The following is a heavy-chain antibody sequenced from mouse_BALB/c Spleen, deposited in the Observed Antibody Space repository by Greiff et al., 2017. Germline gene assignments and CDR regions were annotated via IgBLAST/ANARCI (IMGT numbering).Heavy chain of an antibody. V-gene: IGHV14-3*02. D-gene: IGHD2-14*01. CDR1: GFNIKDTY. Sequence: VQLQQSGAELVKPGASVKLSCTASGFNIKDTYMHWVKQRPEQGLEWIGRIDPANGNTKYDPKFQGKATITADTSSNTAYLQLSSLTSEDTAVYYCARRRVYYRYGDYAMDYWGQGTSVTVSS. J-gene: IGHJ4*01. CDR2: IDPANGNT. CDR3: ARRRVYYRYGDYAMDY.